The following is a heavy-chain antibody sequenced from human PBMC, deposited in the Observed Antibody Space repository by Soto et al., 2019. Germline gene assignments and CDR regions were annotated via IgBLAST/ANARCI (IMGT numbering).Heavy chain of an antibody. V-gene: IGHV4-34*01. D-gene: IGHD3-3*01. CDR3: ATNYYDFWSGYYAGRFDY. Sequence: QVQLQQWGAGLLKPSETLSLTCAVYGGSFSGYYWSWIRQPPGKGLEWIGEINHSGSTNYNPSLKSRVTISVDTSKNQFSLKLSSVTAADTAVYYCATNYYDFWSGYYAGRFDYWGQGTLVTVSS. CDR2: INHSGST. J-gene: IGHJ4*02. CDR1: GGSFSGYY.